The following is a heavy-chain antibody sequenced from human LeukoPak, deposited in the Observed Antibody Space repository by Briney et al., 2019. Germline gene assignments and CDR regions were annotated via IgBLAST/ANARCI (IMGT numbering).Heavy chain of an antibody. J-gene: IGHJ3*02. CDR2: IKQDGSEK. V-gene: IGHV3-7*01. Sequence: GGSLRLSCAASGFTFSSYWMSWVRQAPGKGLEWVANIKQDGSEKYYVDSVKGRFTISRDNSKNTLYLQMNSLRAEDTAVYYCARDRYCSSTSCRVQSFDIWGQGTMVTVSS. CDR3: ARDRYCSSTSCRVQSFDI. D-gene: IGHD2-2*01. CDR1: GFTFSSYW.